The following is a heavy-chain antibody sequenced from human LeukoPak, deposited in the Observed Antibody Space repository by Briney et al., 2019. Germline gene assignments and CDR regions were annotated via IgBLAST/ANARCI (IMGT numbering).Heavy chain of an antibody. Sequence: GGSLRLSCTASGFLFRTYTMNWVRQAPGEGLQWVSYISSTSGNIYYADSLKGRFTISRDNTRNSVYLQMDSLRAEDTAVYYCARDLAGGRFDLWGHGTLVTVPS. CDR3: ARDLAGGRFDL. D-gene: IGHD3-16*01. V-gene: IGHV3-21*06. J-gene: IGHJ5*02. CDR2: ISSTSGNI. CDR1: GFLFRTYT.